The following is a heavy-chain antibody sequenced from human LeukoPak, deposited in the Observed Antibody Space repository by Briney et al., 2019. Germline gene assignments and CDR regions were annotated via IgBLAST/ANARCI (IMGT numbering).Heavy chain of an antibody. V-gene: IGHV3-21*01. J-gene: IGHJ4*02. Sequence: PGGSLRLSCAASGFTFSSYSMNWVRQAPGKGLEWVSSISSSSSYIYYADSVKGRFTISRDNAKNSLYLQMNSLRAEDTAVYYCARDLGYYDSSGYGFGDYWGQGTLVTVSS. D-gene: IGHD3-22*01. CDR3: ARDLGYYDSSGYGFGDY. CDR1: GFTFSSYS. CDR2: ISSSSSYI.